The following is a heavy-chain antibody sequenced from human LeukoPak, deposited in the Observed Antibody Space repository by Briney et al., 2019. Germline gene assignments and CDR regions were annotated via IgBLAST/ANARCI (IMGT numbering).Heavy chain of an antibody. D-gene: IGHD3-3*01. V-gene: IGHV4-34*01. Sequence: PSETLSLTCAVYGGSFSGCYWSWIRQPPGKGLEWIGEINHSGSTNYNPSLKSRVTISVDTSKNQFSLKLSSVTAADTAVYYCARGPTYYDFWSGYSADYWGQGTLVTVSS. CDR1: GGSFSGCY. CDR2: INHSGST. CDR3: ARGPTYYDFWSGYSADY. J-gene: IGHJ4*02.